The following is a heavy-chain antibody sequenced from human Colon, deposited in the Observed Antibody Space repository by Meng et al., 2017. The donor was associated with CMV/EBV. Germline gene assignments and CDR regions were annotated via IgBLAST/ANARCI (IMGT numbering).Heavy chain of an antibody. V-gene: IGHV2-5*02. Sequence: HITLKESGPTLVKPTQTLTLTCTFSGFSLSTIGMGVGWLRQPPGKALEWLGVIYWDDDKRYSPSLKSRLTITKDTSKNQVVLTMTNLDPLDTATYYCAHRPYGSGSYFFDYWGQGTLVTVSS. CDR2: IYWDDDK. CDR3: AHRPYGSGSYFFDY. J-gene: IGHJ4*02. D-gene: IGHD3-10*01. CDR1: GFSLSTIGMG.